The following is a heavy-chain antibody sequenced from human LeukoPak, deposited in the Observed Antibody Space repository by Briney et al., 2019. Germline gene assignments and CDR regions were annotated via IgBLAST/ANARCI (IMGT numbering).Heavy chain of an antibody. CDR2: ISAYNGNT. Sequence: ASVKVSCKASGYTFTSYGISWVRQAPGQGLEWRGWISAYNGNTNYAQKLQGRVTMTTDTSTSTAYMELRSLRSDDTAVYYCARNPRGVVPATREFDPWGQGTLVTVSS. CDR1: GYTFTSYG. J-gene: IGHJ5*02. CDR3: ARNPRGVVPATREFDP. V-gene: IGHV1-18*04. D-gene: IGHD2-2*01.